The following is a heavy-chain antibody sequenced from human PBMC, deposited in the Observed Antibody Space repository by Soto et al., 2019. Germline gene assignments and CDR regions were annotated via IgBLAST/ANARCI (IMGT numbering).Heavy chain of an antibody. Sequence: QVQLVESGGGVVQPGRSLRLSCAASGFTFSSYGMHWVRQAPGKGLEWVAVIWYDGSNKYYADSVKGRFTISRDNSKNTLYLQRNSLRAEDTAVYYCAREPPWYSSSFRDYGMDVWGQGTTVTVSS. CDR3: AREPPWYSSSFRDYGMDV. V-gene: IGHV3-33*01. J-gene: IGHJ6*02. CDR2: IWYDGSNK. CDR1: GFTFSSYG. D-gene: IGHD6-6*01.